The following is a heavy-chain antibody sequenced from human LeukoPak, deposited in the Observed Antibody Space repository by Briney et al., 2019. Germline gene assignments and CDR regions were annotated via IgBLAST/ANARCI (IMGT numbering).Heavy chain of an antibody. CDR1: GYTFTDYY. CDR2: INPDSGGP. V-gene: IGHV1-2*02. J-gene: IGHJ4*02. D-gene: IGHD3-22*01. Sequence: ASVKVSCKASGYTFTDYYMHWVRQAPGQGLEWMGWINPDSGGPNYAQEFQGRVTMTRDTSITTAYMELSWLRSDDTADYYCVRESRGILNYFDFWGQGTLVTVSS. CDR3: VRESRGILNYFDF.